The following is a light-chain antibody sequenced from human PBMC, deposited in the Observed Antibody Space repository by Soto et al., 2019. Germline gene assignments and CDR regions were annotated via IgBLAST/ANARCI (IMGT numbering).Light chain of an antibody. Sequence: EIVLTQSPGTLSLSTGEGATLSCRASQSIGGNFLAWYQQRRGQAPRLLIHGASNRATGIPDRFSGSGSGTDFTLTITRLEPEDFAVYYCQQYGGSPRTFGQGTKVDIK. CDR3: QQYGGSPRT. CDR1: QSIGGNF. V-gene: IGKV3-20*01. J-gene: IGKJ1*01. CDR2: GAS.